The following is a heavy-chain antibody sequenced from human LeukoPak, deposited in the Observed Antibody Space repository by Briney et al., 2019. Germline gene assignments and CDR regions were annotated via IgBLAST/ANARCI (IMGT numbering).Heavy chain of an antibody. CDR3: ARGHRIGEYYFDY. Sequence: GGSLRLSCAASGFTFSSYDMHWVRQATGKGLECVSAIGTAGDTYYPGSVKGRFTISRENAKNSLYLQMNSLRAGDTAVYYCARGHRIGEYYFDYWGQGTLVTVSS. V-gene: IGHV3-13*04. J-gene: IGHJ4*02. CDR2: IGTAGDT. CDR1: GFTFSSYD. D-gene: IGHD3-10*01.